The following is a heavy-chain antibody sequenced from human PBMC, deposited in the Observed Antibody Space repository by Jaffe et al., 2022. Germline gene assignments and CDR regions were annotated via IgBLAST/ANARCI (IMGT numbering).Heavy chain of an antibody. D-gene: IGHD4-17*01. CDR2: ISGSGGST. J-gene: IGHJ5*02. Sequence: EVQLLESGGGLVQPGGSLRLSCAASGFTFSSYAMSWVRQAPGKGLEWVSAISGSGGSTYYADSVKGRFTISRDNFKNTLYLEMNSLRAEDTAVYYCAKFCGSTVTTNWFDPWGQGTLVTVSS. CDR1: GFTFSSYA. V-gene: IGHV3-23*01. CDR3: AKFCGSTVTTNWFDP.